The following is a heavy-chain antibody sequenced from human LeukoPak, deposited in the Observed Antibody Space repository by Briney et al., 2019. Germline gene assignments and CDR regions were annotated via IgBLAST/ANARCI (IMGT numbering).Heavy chain of an antibody. J-gene: IGHJ3*02. Sequence: GGSLRLSCAASGFTFSSYGMHWVRQAPGKGLEWVAVIWYDGSNKYYADSVKGRFTISRDNSKNTLYLQMNSLRAEDTAVYYRAKYSWNDAFDIWGQGTMVTVSS. D-gene: IGHD1-1*01. V-gene: IGHV3-33*06. CDR3: AKYSWNDAFDI. CDR2: IWYDGSNK. CDR1: GFTFSSYG.